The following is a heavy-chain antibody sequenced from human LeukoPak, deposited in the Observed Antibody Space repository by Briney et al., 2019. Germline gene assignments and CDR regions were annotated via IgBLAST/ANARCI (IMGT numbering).Heavy chain of an antibody. CDR2: IYSGGST. CDR1: GFTVSSNY. CDR3: ASPSSSWPHYGMDV. Sequence: PGGSLRLFCAASGFTVSSNYMSWVRQAPGKGLEWVSVIYSGGSTYYADSVKGRFTISRDNSKNTLYLQMNSLRAEDTAVYYCASPSSSWPHYGMDVRGQGTTVTVSS. J-gene: IGHJ6*02. V-gene: IGHV3-66*01. D-gene: IGHD6-13*01.